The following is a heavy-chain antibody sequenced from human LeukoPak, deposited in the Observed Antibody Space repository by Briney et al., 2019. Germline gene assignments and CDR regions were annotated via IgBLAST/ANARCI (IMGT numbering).Heavy chain of an antibody. CDR1: GYTFTSYY. Sequence: ASVKVSCKASGYTFTSYYMHWVRQAPGQGLEWTGIINPSGGSTSYAQKFQGRVTMTRDTSTSTVYTELSSLRPEDTAVYYCARGRDYYDSSGYYPRFDPWGQGTLVTVSS. V-gene: IGHV1-46*01. J-gene: IGHJ5*02. CDR3: ARGRDYYDSSGYYPRFDP. CDR2: INPSGGST. D-gene: IGHD3-22*01.